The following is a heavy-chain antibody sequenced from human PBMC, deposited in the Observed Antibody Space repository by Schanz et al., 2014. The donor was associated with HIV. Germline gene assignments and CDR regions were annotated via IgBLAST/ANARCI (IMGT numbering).Heavy chain of an antibody. V-gene: IGHV3-72*01. D-gene: IGHD5-18*01. CDR3: RGYRFYYGVDF. CDR1: GFPFSSFA. CDR2: SRVKSDSYAT. J-gene: IGHJ6*02. Sequence: AQLVESGGGLVQPGGSLRLSCEGSGFPFSSFAMSWVRQAPGKGLEWVARSRVKSDSYATEYAASVTGRFTISRDDSKNSVYLQMNSLNIEDTAVYYCRGYRFYYGVDFWGQGTTVTVS.